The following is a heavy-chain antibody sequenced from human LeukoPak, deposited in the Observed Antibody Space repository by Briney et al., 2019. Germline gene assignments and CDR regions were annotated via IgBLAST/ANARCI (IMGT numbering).Heavy chain of an antibody. CDR3: ARLAYCSGGSCHHDY. J-gene: IGHJ4*02. V-gene: IGHV4-39*01. CDR2: IYYSGST. Sequence: SETLSLTCTVSGGSISSNTYFWAWLRQPPGKGLEWIGTIYYSGSTYYNPSLNSRVTISVDTSKNQFSLKVTSVTAADTAVYYCARLAYCSGGSCHHDYWGQGTLVTVSS. D-gene: IGHD2-15*01. CDR1: GGSISSNTYF.